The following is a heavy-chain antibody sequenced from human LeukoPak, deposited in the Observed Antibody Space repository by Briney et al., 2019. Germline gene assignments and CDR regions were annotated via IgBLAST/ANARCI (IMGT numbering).Heavy chain of an antibody. CDR2: VRNKANSYTT. D-gene: IGHD2-21*02. V-gene: IGHV3-72*01. CDR3: TRDGGDTTARVDY. J-gene: IGHJ4*02. CDR1: GFTFSDDY. Sequence: GGSLRLSCAASGFTFSDDYMDWVRHAPRKGQGWVGRVRNKANSYTTEYAASVKGRFTISSEYSKSIAYLQMNSLKTEDTAVYYCTRDGGDTTARVDYWGQGTLVTVSS.